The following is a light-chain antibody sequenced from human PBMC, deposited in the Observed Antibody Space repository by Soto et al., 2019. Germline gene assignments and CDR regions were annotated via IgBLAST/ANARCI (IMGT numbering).Light chain of an antibody. V-gene: IGKV4-1*01. CDR2: WAY. J-gene: IGKJ1*01. Sequence: IGMTQAQDSLVEPLGQRTTINCKSSQSILYSSHNNNYLAWYQQKPGQPPKLLIYWAYTRESGVPDRFSGSGSGTHFALTLRSLHAEDAAVYYCQQYFSTPRTFGQGTKV. CDR1: QSILYSSHNNNY. CDR3: QQYFSTPRT.